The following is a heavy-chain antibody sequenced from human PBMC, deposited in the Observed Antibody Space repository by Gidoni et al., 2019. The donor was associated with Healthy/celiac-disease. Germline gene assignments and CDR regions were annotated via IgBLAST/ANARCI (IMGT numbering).Heavy chain of an antibody. D-gene: IGHD3-3*01. V-gene: IGHV1-2*02. CDR1: GYTFTGYY. CDR3: SRGVLLEWLLYPRAYYMDV. Sequence: QVQLVQSGAEVKKPGASVKDSCTASGYTFTGYYMHWVRPAPGQGLEWMGWINPNSGGTNYAQKSQGRVTMTRATSISTAYMELSRLRSDDTAVYYCSRGVLLEWLLYPRAYYMDVWGKGTTVTVSS. J-gene: IGHJ6*03. CDR2: INPNSGGT.